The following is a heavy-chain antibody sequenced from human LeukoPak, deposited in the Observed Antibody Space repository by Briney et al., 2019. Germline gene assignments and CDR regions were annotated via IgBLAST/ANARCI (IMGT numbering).Heavy chain of an antibody. J-gene: IGHJ4*02. CDR2: IKSKTDGGTT. Sequence: GGSLRLSCAASGFTFSNAWMSWVRQAPGKGLEWVGRIKSKTDGGTTDYAAPVKGRFTISRDDSKNTLYLQMNSLRAEDTAVYYCATLSPGSSSSFDYWGRGTLVTVSS. CDR3: ATLSPGSSSSFDY. V-gene: IGHV3-15*01. D-gene: IGHD6-6*01. CDR1: GFTFSNAW.